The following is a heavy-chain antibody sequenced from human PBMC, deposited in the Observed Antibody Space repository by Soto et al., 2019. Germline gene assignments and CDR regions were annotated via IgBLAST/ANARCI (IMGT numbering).Heavy chain of an antibody. D-gene: IGHD2-15*01. CDR2: INPSGGST. V-gene: IGHV1-46*01. CDR3: ARDLVVAAQDYYYYGMDV. J-gene: IGHJ6*02. Sequence: ASVKVSCKASGYTFTSYYMHWVRQAPGQGLEWMGIINPSGGSTSYAQKFQGRVTMTRDTSTSTVYMELSSLRSEDTAVYYCARDLVVAAQDYYYYGMDVWGQGTTVTVSS. CDR1: GYTFTSYY.